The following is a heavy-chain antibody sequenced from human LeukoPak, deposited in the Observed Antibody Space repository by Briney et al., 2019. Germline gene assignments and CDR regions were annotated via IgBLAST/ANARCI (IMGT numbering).Heavy chain of an antibody. J-gene: IGHJ6*03. Sequence: SETLSLTCTVSGDSISDNYYTWMRQPAGKGLEWIGRIHSGGTTNYNPSLMSRVTLSIDKSKKHISLRLTSVTAADTALYYCARDNGSGYTKGYEHYYYYLDVWGKGTTVTVSS. D-gene: IGHD3-3*02. CDR3: ARDNGSGYTKGYEHYYYYLDV. CDR2: IHSGGTT. CDR1: GDSISDNY. V-gene: IGHV4-4*07.